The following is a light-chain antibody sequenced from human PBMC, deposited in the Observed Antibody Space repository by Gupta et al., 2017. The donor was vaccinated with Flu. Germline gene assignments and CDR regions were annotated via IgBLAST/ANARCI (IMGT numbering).Light chain of an antibody. CDR2: AAS. V-gene: IGKV1-39*01. Sequence: DIQMTQSPSSLSASVGDRVTIACRASQKIINYLNWYQQKPGKAPQLLMYAASRVQSGVPSRFSGGGSGTNFTLTISRRQPEDSATYYCQQRNSTPWTFGQGTKVEIK. CDR1: QKIINY. CDR3: QQRNSTPWT. J-gene: IGKJ1*01.